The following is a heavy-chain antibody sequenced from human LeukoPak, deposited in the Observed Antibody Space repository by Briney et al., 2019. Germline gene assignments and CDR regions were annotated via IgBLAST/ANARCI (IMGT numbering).Heavy chain of an antibody. CDR1: GGSFSGYY. J-gene: IGHJ5*01. V-gene: IGHV4-34*01. D-gene: IGHD3-10*01. CDR2: INHSGST. CDR3: ARGGTWFGEFHS. Sequence: PSDTLSLTCAVYGGSFSGYYWSWLRQPPGKGLEWIGEINHSGSTNYNPYRKSRVTISVHTSKNQSSLKLSCVTAADTAVYYCARGGTWFGEFHSWGQGTLVTVSS.